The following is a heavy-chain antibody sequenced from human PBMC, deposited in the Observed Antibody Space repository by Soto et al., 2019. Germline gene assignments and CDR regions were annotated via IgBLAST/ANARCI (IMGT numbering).Heavy chain of an antibody. CDR1: GYSFTSYY. CDR3: SRVGGSNQDY. V-gene: IGHV1-46*01. D-gene: IGHD1-26*01. J-gene: IGHJ4*02. CDR2: INPGGGRT. Sequence: ASVKVSCKASGYSFTSYYMHWVRQAPGQGLEWMGIINPGGGRTSYAQKVQGRVTMTRDTSTSTVYMELSHLSSDATDGYYGSRVGGSNQDYWGQGTLVTVSS.